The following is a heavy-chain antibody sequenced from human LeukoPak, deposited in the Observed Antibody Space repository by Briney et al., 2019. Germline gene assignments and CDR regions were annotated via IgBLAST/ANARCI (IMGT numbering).Heavy chain of an antibody. Sequence: GASVKVSCKASGYTFTSFDINWVRQAPGQGLEWMGWMVVDSGHTGYAQKFQDRVTLTRNTSISTAYMELSSLRSEDTAVYYCARGPLNDNWGQGTLVTVSS. CDR3: ARGPLNDN. CDR2: MVVDSGHT. CDR1: GYTFTSFD. V-gene: IGHV1-8*01. J-gene: IGHJ4*02.